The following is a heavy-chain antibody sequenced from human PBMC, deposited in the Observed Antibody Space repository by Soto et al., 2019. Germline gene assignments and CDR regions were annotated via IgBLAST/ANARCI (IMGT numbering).Heavy chain of an antibody. CDR3: ALERDIVVVVAPLDC. V-gene: IGHV3-30*03. Sequence: QVQLVESGGGVVQPGRSLRLSCAASGFTFSSYGMHWVRQAPCNGLEWVAVISYEGSNKYYADSVKGRFTSSRDNSKTSLILQMNRLRAEETVVYYCALERDIVVVVAPLDCCGQGTLVTFS. D-gene: IGHD2-15*01. CDR2: ISYEGSNK. CDR1: GFTFSSYG. J-gene: IGHJ4*02.